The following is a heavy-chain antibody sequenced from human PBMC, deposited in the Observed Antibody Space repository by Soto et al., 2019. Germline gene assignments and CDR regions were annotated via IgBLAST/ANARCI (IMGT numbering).Heavy chain of an antibody. CDR1: GGSISSGGYY. CDR3: ARDGYGDYRTPFDY. J-gene: IGHJ4*02. V-gene: IGHV4-31*03. CDR2: IYYSGST. Sequence: QVQLQESGPGLVKPSQTLSLTCTVSGGSISSGGYYWSWIRQHPGKGLEWSGYIYYSGSTYYNPSLKSRVTIAVDTSKNQFSLKLSSVTAADTAVYYCARDGYGDYRTPFDYWGQGTLVTVSS. D-gene: IGHD4-17*01.